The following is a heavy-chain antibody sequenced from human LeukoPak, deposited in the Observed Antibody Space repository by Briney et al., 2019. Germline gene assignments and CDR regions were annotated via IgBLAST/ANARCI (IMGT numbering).Heavy chain of an antibody. D-gene: IGHD3-10*01. CDR2: IIPIFGTA. CDR3: AREGSGIQLFDY. V-gene: IGHV1-69*13. Sequence: ASVKVSCKASGGTFSSYAISWVRQAPGQGLEWMGGIIPIFGTANYAQKFQGRVTITADESTSTAYMELSSLRSEDTAVYYCAREGSGIQLFDYWGQGTLVTVSS. CDR1: GGTFSSYA. J-gene: IGHJ4*02.